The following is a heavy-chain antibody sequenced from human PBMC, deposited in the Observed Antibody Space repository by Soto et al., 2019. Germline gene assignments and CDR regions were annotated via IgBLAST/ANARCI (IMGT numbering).Heavy chain of an antibody. D-gene: IGHD3-22*01. CDR3: ARRGSSGYYY. V-gene: IGHV4-39*01. Sequence: QLQLQESGPGLVKPSETLSLTCTVSGGSISSSSYYWGWIRQPPGKGLEWIGSICYSGNTNYNPSLKSRVTISVDTSRNQFSLKLSSVTAADTAVYHCARRGSSGYYYWGQGKLVTVSS. CDR2: ICYSGNT. CDR1: GGSISSSSYY. J-gene: IGHJ4*02.